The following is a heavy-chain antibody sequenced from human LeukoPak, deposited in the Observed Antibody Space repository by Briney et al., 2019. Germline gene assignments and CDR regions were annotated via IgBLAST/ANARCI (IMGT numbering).Heavy chain of an antibody. CDR3: ARVNGAGGFDY. D-gene: IGHD2-8*01. CDR2: ISSSSSYI. Sequence: TGGSLRLSCAASGFTFSSYSMNWVRQAPGKGLEWVSSISSSSSYIYYADSVKGRFTISRDNSKNTLYLQMNSLRAEDPAVYYCARVNGAGGFDYWGQGTLVTVSS. V-gene: IGHV3-21*04. J-gene: IGHJ4*02. CDR1: GFTFSSYS.